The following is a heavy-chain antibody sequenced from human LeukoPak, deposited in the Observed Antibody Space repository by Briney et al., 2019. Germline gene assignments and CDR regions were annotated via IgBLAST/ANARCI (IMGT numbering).Heavy chain of an antibody. D-gene: IGHD1-26*01. CDR3: ARSGSDFDY. J-gene: IGHJ4*02. V-gene: IGHV1-69*06. CDR2: IIAIFGTA. CDR1: GGPFSSYT. Sequence: SVKVSCKASGGPFSSYTISWVRQAPGQGLEWMGGIIAIFGTANYAQKFQGRVTISADKSTSTAYMELSSLRSEDTAVYYCARSGSDFDYWGQGTLVTVSS.